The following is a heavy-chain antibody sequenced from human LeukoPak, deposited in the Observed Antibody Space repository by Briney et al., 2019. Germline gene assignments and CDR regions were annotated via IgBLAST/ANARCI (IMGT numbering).Heavy chain of an antibody. CDR3: ATVNGVYGMDV. D-gene: IGHD2-8*01. CDR1: GYTFTSYD. Sequence: ASVKVSCKASGYTFTSYDINWVRQATGQGLEWMGWMNPNSGNTGYAQKFQGRVTMTRDTSISTAYMELSRLRSDDTAVYYCATVNGVYGMDVWGQGTTVTVSS. CDR2: MNPNSGNT. J-gene: IGHJ6*02. V-gene: IGHV1-8*01.